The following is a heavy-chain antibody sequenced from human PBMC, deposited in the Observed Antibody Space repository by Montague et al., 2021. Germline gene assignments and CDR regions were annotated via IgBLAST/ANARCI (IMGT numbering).Heavy chain of an antibody. D-gene: IGHD1-26*01. Sequence: SETLSLTCSVSGYSISGNHFWGWVRQPPGKGLEWIGRISPRGTTYYNPSLKSRVAISVDTSKNQFSLKLTSVIAADTAVYYCARDRGAFDPWGQGTLVTVSS. V-gene: IGHV4-38-2*02. CDR1: GYSISGNHF. CDR3: ARDRGAFDP. J-gene: IGHJ5*02. CDR2: ISPRGTT.